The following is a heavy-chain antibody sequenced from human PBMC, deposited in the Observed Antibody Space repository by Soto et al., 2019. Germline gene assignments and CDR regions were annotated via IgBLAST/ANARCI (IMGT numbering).Heavy chain of an antibody. CDR1: GGSISSGGYY. D-gene: IGHD4-4*01. J-gene: IGHJ6*02. Sequence: PSETLSLTCTVSGGSISSGGYYWSWIRQHPGKGLEWIGYINYSGSTNYNPSLKSRVTISVDTSKNQFSLKLSSVTAADTAVYYCAREWRLWATVNYGMDVWGQGTTVTVS. CDR2: INYSGST. V-gene: IGHV4-31*03. CDR3: AREWRLWATVNYGMDV.